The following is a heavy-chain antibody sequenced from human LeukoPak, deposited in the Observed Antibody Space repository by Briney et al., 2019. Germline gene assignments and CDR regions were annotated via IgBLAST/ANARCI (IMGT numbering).Heavy chain of an antibody. CDR3: ARGGGTGRDYYYYGMDV. D-gene: IGHD3/OR15-3a*01. CDR1: GYTFTSYG. CDR2: ISAYNGNT. Sequence: ASVKVSCKASGYTFTSYGISWVRQAPGQGLEWMGWISAYNGNTNYAQKPQGRVTMTTDTSTSTACMELRSLRSDDAAVYYCARGGGTGRDYYYYGMDVWGKGTTVTVSS. V-gene: IGHV1-18*04. J-gene: IGHJ6*04.